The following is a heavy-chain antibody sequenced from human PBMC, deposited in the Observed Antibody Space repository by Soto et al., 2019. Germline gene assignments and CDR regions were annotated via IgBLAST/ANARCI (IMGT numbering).Heavy chain of an antibody. CDR3: ARDQDYGDYQRYYFDY. J-gene: IGHJ4*02. D-gene: IGHD4-17*01. V-gene: IGHV3-33*01. Sequence: GGSLRLSCAASGFTFSSYGMHWVRQAPGKGLEWVAVIWYDGSNKYYADSVKGRFTISRDNSKNTLYLQMNSLRAEDTAVYYCARDQDYGDYQRYYFDYWGQGTLVTVSS. CDR1: GFTFSSYG. CDR2: IWYDGSNK.